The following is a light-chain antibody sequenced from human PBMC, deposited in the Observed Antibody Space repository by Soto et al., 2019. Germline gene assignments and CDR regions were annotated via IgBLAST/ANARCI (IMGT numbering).Light chain of an antibody. Sequence: EIVLTQSPGTLSLSPGERATLSCRASQSVSSSYVAWYQQKPGQAPRLLIYEASIRAIVIPDRFSGSGSGTGFTLTIGRLEPEDFSVYHCQQYGSSPPTFGQGSKVEIK. CDR1: QSVSSSY. J-gene: IGKJ1*01. CDR3: QQYGSSPPT. V-gene: IGKV3-20*01. CDR2: EAS.